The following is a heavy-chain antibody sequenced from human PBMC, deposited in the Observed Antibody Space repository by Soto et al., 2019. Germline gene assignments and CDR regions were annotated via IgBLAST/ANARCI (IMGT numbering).Heavy chain of an antibody. J-gene: IGHJ4*02. CDR2: ILSVSDGERT. CDR1: GITLSNSW. V-gene: IGHV3-15*02. CDR3: NTYDYIRGSDRYRWAY. Sequence: DVQLVESGGALVKPGGSLRLSCAASGITLSNSWMSWVRQAPGGGLEWVARILSVSDGERTDYAAPVRGRFSISRDDSKNTLHLERNTLKTEDTGVYYCNTYDYIRGSDRYRWAYWGQGTPVTVSS. D-gene: IGHD3-16*02.